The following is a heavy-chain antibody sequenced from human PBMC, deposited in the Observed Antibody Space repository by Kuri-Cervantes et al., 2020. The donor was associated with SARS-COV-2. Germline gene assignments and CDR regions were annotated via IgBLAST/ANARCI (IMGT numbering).Heavy chain of an antibody. CDR3: ARFTYSSSNEGINHYYGMDV. CDR2: ISSSSSYI. V-gene: IGHV3-21*01. J-gene: IGHJ6*02. CDR1: GFTFSSYG. Sequence: GESLKISCAASGFTFSSYGMNWVRQAPGKGLEWVSSISSSSSYIYYADSVKGRFTISRDNAKNSLSLQMNSLRAEDTAVYYCARFTYSSSNEGINHYYGMDVWGQGTTVTVSS. D-gene: IGHD6-6*01.